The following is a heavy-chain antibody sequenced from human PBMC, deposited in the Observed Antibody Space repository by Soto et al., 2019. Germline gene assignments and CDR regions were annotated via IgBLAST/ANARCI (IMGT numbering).Heavy chain of an antibody. CDR1: GYSFTNYG. J-gene: IGHJ6*02. Sequence: QVHLVQSGAEVKKPGASVKVSCKASGYSFTNYGISWVRQAPGQGLEWMGWISAYNGNTNYAQQFQGRVTMTTDTSTNTAYLELRSLSSDASAVYYCSRADCSGGTCRLSYYYGMDVWGQGTTVTVSS. CDR2: ISAYNGNT. D-gene: IGHD2-15*01. V-gene: IGHV1-18*01. CDR3: SRADCSGGTCRLSYYYGMDV.